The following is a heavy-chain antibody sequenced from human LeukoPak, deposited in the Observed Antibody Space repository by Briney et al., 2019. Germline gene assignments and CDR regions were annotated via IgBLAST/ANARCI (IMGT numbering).Heavy chain of an antibody. CDR2: IYHSGST. D-gene: IGHD3-22*01. Sequence: SETLSLTCTVSGYSISTGYYWGWIRQPPGKGLEWIGSIYHSGSTYYNPSLKSRVTISVDTSKNQFSLKLSSVTAADTAVYYCAGEGTTYYHYYSGYRPPSGSWGQGTLVTVSS. CDR3: AGEGTTYYHYYSGYRPPSGS. CDR1: GYSISTGYY. J-gene: IGHJ5*02. V-gene: IGHV4-38-2*02.